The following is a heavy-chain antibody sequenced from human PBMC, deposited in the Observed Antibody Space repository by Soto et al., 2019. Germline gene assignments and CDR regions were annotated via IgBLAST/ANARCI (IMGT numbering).Heavy chain of an antibody. CDR1: RFSFSDYG. CDR2: IRDDGSAT. CDR3: ATSTLTDAFDI. V-gene: IGHV3-30*02. J-gene: IGHJ3*02. D-gene: IGHD2-15*01. Sequence: QVQLVESGGGVVQPGGSRRLSCEASRFSFSDYGMHWVRQAPGKGLEWVALIRDDGSATYYSDSVKGGFAISRDNSKNTLYLQMNSLRAEHTAVYYCATSTLTDAFDIWRQGTMVSVSS.